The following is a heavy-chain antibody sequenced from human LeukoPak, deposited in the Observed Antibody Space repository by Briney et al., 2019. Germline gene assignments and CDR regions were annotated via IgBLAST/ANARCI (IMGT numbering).Heavy chain of an antibody. CDR3: XXXXXXXNTMVRGALVSKDGFDI. CDR2: INSNSGDT. D-gene: IGHD3-10*01. J-gene: IGHJ3*02. Sequence: GASVKVSCKASGYTFSDYYMHWVRQAPGQGLEWMGWINSNSGDTIYAQKFQGRVTMTRDTSISTAYMELSSLRSDDTAVYYCXXXXXXXNTMVRGALVSKDGFDIWGQGTLVTVSS. V-gene: IGHV1-2*02. CDR1: GYTFSDYY.